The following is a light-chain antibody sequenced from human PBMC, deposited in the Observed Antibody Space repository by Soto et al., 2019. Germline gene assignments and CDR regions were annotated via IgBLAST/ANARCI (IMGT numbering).Light chain of an antibody. J-gene: IGKJ1*01. Sequence: DIQMTQSPSTLSGSVGDRVTITCRASQTISSWLAWYQQKPGKAPKLLIYKASSLESGVPSRFSGSGSGTEFTLTISSLQPDDFATYNCQQYDSYPWTFGQGTKVEIK. CDR3: QQYDSYPWT. CDR2: KAS. CDR1: QTISSW. V-gene: IGKV1-5*03.